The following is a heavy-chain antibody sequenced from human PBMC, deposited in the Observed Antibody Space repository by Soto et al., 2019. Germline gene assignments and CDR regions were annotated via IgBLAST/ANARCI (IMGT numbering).Heavy chain of an antibody. Sequence: ASVKVSCKASGYTFTSYAMHWVRQAPGQRLEWMGWINAGNGNTKYSQKFQGRVTITRDTSTSTAYMELSSLRSEDTAVYYCARDMVRGVFYYYGMDVWGQGATVTVSS. J-gene: IGHJ6*02. V-gene: IGHV1-3*01. CDR3: ARDMVRGVFYYYGMDV. D-gene: IGHD3-10*01. CDR2: INAGNGNT. CDR1: GYTFTSYA.